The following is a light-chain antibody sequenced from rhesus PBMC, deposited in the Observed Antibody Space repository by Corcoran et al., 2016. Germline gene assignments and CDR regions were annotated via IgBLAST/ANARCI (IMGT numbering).Light chain of an antibody. CDR1: QGITND. CDR3: QHYYSTPYS. J-gene: IGKJ2*01. V-gene: IGKV1-25*01. Sequence: DIQMTQSPSSLSASVGDRVTITCRASQGITNDLAWYQQKPGETPKLLIYEASSLQSGIPSRFSGSGSGTDFTRTISSLQSEEFATYYCQHYYSTPYSFGQGTKVEIK. CDR2: EAS.